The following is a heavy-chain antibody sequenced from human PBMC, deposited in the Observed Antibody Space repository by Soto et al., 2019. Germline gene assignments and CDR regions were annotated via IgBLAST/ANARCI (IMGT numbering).Heavy chain of an antibody. V-gene: IGHV1-69*01. Sequence: QVQLVQSGAEVKKPGSSVKVSCKASGGTFSSYAISWVRQAPGQGLEWMGGIIPIFGTANYAQKFQGRVTITADESTSTAYMELSSLRSEDTAVYYCARDKITGTTHYYYSYGMDVWGQGTTVTVSS. D-gene: IGHD1-7*01. CDR3: ARDKITGTTHYYYSYGMDV. CDR1: GGTFSSYA. CDR2: IIPIFGTA. J-gene: IGHJ6*02.